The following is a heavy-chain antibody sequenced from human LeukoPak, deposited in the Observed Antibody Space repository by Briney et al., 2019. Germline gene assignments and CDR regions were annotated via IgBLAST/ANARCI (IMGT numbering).Heavy chain of an antibody. V-gene: IGHV3-7*01. CDR3: ATSQTTSGRYGNAFDI. CDR2: IKQDGSEK. D-gene: IGHD6-19*01. Sequence: GGSLRLSCAASGFTFSSYRMSWVRQAPGKGLEWVANIKQDGSEKYYVDSMKGRFTISRDNAKNSLYLQMNSLRVEDTAVYYCATSQTTSGRYGNAFDIWGQGTMVTVSS. J-gene: IGHJ3*02. CDR1: GFTFSSYR.